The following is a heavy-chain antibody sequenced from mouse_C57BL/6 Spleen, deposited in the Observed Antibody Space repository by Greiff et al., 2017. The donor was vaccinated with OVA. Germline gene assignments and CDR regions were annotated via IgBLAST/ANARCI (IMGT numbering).Heavy chain of an antibody. V-gene: IGHV1-50*01. CDR1: GYTFTSYW. CDR2: IDPSDSYT. D-gene: IGHD2-12*01. Sequence: QVQLQQPGAELVKPGASVKLSCKASGYTFTSYWMQWVKQRPGQGLEWIGEIDPSDSYTNYNQKFKGKATLTVDTSSSTAYMQLSSLTSEDSAVYYCARDSFMDYWGQGTSVTVSS. J-gene: IGHJ4*01. CDR3: ARDSFMDY.